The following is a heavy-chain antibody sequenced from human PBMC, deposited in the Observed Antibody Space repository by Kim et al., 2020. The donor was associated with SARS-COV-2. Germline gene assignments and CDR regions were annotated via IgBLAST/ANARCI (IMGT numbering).Heavy chain of an antibody. Sequence: STSFHGQVTISADKSISTAYLQWSSLKASDTAMYYCARYDTHGEYGMDVWGQGTTVTVSS. V-gene: IGHV5-51*01. CDR3: ARYDTHGEYGMDV. D-gene: IGHD3-10*01. J-gene: IGHJ6*02.